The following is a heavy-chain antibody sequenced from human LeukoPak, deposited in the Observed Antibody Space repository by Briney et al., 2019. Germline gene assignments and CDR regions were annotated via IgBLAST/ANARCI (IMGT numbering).Heavy chain of an antibody. CDR3: TKSGYNRFDY. CDR1: GFTFSSSA. J-gene: IGHJ4*02. D-gene: IGHD5-24*01. CDR2: ISGSGSGGST. Sequence: GGSLRLSCAASGFTFSSSAMSWVRQAPGKGLEWVSSISGSGSGGSTYYADSVKGRFTISRDNSKNTLYLQMNSLRAEDTAVYYCTKSGYNRFDYWGQGTLVTVSS. V-gene: IGHV3-23*01.